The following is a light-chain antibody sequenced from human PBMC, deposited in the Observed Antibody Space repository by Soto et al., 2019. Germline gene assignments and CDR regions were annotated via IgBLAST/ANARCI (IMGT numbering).Light chain of an antibody. CDR1: SSDVGSYNL. Sequence: QSALTQPASVSGYPGQSITISCTGTSSDVGSYNLVSWYQQHPGKAPKLMIYEGSKRSSGVSNRFSGSKSGNTASLTISGLQAEDESDYYCCSYAGSSTWVFGGGTKVTVL. CDR2: EGS. J-gene: IGLJ3*02. CDR3: CSYAGSSTWV. V-gene: IGLV2-23*01.